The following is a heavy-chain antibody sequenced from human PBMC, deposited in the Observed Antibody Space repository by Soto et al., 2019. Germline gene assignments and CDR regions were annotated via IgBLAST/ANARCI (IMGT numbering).Heavy chain of an antibody. CDR1: GFTFSSYS. D-gene: IGHD1-26*01. CDR2: ISSSSSYI. J-gene: IGHJ4*02. CDR3: ARESYGSYYYFDY. Sequence: EVQLVESGGGLVKPGGSLRLSCAASGFTFSSYSMNWVRQAPGKGLEWVSSISSSSSYIYYADSVKGRFTISRDNAKNSLYLQMNSLRAEDTAVYDCARESYGSYYYFDYGGQGTLVTVSS. V-gene: IGHV3-21*01.